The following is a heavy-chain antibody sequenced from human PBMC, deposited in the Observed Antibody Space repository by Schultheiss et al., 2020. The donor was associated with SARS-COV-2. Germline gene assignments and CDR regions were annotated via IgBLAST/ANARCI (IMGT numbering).Heavy chain of an antibody. D-gene: IGHD5-12*01. J-gene: IGHJ3*02. V-gene: IGHV3-74*01. CDR3: AREGGWIDAFDI. CDR2: INSDGSST. Sequence: GGSLRLSCAASGFTFSSYWMHWVRQAPGKGLVWVSRINSDGSSTSYADSVKGRFTISRDNAKNSLYLQMNSLRAEDTAVYYCAREGGWIDAFDIWGQGTMVTVSS. CDR1: GFTFSSYW.